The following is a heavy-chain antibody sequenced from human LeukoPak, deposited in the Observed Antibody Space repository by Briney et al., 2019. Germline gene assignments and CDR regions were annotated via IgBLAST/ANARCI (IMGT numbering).Heavy chain of an antibody. D-gene: IGHD4-17*01. CDR1: GGSFSGYY. CDR3: ARVLRDYGDYGAFDY. J-gene: IGHJ4*02. CDR2: IYYSGST. V-gene: IGHV4-34*09. Sequence: TLSLTCAVYGGSFSGYYWSWIRQPPGKGLEWIGYIYYSGSTCYNPSLKSRVTISVDTSKNQFSLKLSSVTAADTAVYYCARVLRDYGDYGAFDYWGQGTLVTVSS.